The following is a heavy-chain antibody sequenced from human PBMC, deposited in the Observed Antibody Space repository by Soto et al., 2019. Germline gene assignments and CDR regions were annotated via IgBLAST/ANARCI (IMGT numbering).Heavy chain of an antibody. CDR3: AKLYCSSTSCYYSY. D-gene: IGHD2-2*01. V-gene: IGHV3-30*18. Sequence: GGYLRLSCAASGFTFSSYGMHWVRQAPGKGLEWVAVISYDGSNKYYADSVKGRFTISRDNSKNTLYLQMNSLRAEDTAVYYCAKLYCSSTSCYYSYWGQGTLVTVSS. J-gene: IGHJ4*02. CDR1: GFTFSSYG. CDR2: ISYDGSNK.